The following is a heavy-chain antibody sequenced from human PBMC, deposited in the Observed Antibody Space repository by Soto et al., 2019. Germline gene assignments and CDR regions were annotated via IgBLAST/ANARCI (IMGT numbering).Heavy chain of an antibody. CDR2: ISGSGGST. CDR3: AKVRFLEWLWPWFYP. CDR1: GFTFSSYA. Sequence: EVQLLESGGGLVQPGGSLRLSCAASGFTFSSYAMSWVRQAPGKGLEWVSAISGSGGSTYYADSVKGRFTISRDNSKNTQYLQMNSLRAEDTAVYYCAKVRFLEWLWPWFYPWGQGTLVTVSS. D-gene: IGHD3-3*01. J-gene: IGHJ5*02. V-gene: IGHV3-23*01.